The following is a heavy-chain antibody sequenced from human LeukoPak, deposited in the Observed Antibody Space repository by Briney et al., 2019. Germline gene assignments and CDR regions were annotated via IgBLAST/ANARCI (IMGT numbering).Heavy chain of an antibody. CDR2: ISGSSSDI. CDR1: GFSFSDSY. Sequence: GGSLRLSCVVSGFSFSDSYMTWIRQTPGKGLEWLAYISGSSSDIYYADSVKGRFTISRDNAKNSLFLQMNSLRAEDTAVYYRAELGITMIGGVWGRGTTVTISS. CDR3: AELGITMIGGV. D-gene: IGHD3-10*02. J-gene: IGHJ6*04. V-gene: IGHV3-11*04.